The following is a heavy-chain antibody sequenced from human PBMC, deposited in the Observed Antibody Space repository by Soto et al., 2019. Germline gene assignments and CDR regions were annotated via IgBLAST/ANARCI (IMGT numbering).Heavy chain of an antibody. J-gene: IGHJ4*02. CDR2: IYYSGST. D-gene: IGHD5-12*01. CDR3: ARGWLQFRYFDY. Sequence: SETLSLTCTVSGGSISSGGYYWSWIRQHPGKGLEWIWYIYYSGSTYYNPSLKSRVTISVDTSKNQFSLKLSSVTAADTAVYYCARGWLQFRYFDYWGQGTLVTVSS. CDR1: GGSISSGGYY. V-gene: IGHV4-31*03.